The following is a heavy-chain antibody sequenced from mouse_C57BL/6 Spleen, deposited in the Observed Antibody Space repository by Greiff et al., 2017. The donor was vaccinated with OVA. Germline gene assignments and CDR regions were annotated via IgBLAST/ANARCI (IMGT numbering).Heavy chain of an antibody. CDR1: GFTFSDYY. D-gene: IGHD4-1*01. V-gene: IGHV5-16*01. CDR3: ARVNWDVEGYFDV. Sequence: EVKVVESEGGLVQPGSSMKLSCTASGFTFSDYYMAWVRQVPEKGLEWVANINYDGSSTYYLDSLKSRFIISRDNAKNILYLQRSRLKSEDTATYYCARVNWDVEGYFDVWGTGTTVTVSS. CDR2: INYDGSST. J-gene: IGHJ1*03.